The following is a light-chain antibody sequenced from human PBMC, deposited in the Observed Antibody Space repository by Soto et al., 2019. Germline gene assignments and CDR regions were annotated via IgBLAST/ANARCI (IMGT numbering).Light chain of an antibody. Sequence: EIVLMQSPGTLSLSPGERATLSCRASRSVSSSYLAWYQQKPGQAPRLLMYGASSRATGIPDRFSGSGSGTDFTLTISRLEPEDFAVYYCQQYGTSPLTFGGGTKVEIK. CDR3: QQYGTSPLT. CDR2: GAS. J-gene: IGKJ4*01. CDR1: RSVSSSY. V-gene: IGKV3-20*01.